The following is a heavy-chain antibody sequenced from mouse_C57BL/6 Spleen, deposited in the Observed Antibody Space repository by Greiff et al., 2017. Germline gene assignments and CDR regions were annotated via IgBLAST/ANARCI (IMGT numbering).Heavy chain of an antibody. CDR2: IDPETGGT. CDR3: TRKAYYSNWDYFDY. V-gene: IGHV1-15*01. Sequence: QVQLQQSGAGLVRPGASVTLSCKASGYTFTDYEMHWVKQTPVHGLEWIGAIDPETGGTAYNQKFKGKAILTADKSSSTAYMELRSLTSEDSAVYYCTRKAYYSNWDYFDYWGQGTTLTVSS. CDR1: GYTFTDYE. D-gene: IGHD2-5*01. J-gene: IGHJ2*01.